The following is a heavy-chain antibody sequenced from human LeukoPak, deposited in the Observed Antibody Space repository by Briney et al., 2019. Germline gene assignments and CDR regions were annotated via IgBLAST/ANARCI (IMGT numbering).Heavy chain of an antibody. Sequence: GGSLRLSCAASGFSFSSHGMSWVRQAPGKGLEWVSGIIGGAGGTYYADSVKGRFTISRDNAKNTLYLQMNSLRVEDTAVYYCAGISSWYYMDVWGKGTTVTVPS. CDR2: IIGGAGGT. CDR1: GFSFSSHG. CDR3: AGISSWYYMDV. D-gene: IGHD6-13*01. V-gene: IGHV3-23*01. J-gene: IGHJ6*03.